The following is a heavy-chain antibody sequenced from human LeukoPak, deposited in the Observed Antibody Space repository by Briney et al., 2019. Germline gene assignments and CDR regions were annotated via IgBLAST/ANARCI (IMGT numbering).Heavy chain of an antibody. CDR2: SYTTGST. V-gene: IGHV4-4*07. J-gene: IGHJ4*02. CDR3: ARSGGSGFQLDS. Sequence: PSETLSLSCTVSGGSIGPYYWSWLRQPAGKALEWVGRSYTTGSTNYNPSLKSRVTMSLDTSKTKFSLKLSSVTAADTAVYYCARSGGSGFQLDSWGQGTLVTVSS. D-gene: IGHD3-16*01. CDR1: GGSIGPYY.